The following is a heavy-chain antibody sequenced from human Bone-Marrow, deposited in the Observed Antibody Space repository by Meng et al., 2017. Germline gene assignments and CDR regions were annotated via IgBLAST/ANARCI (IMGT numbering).Heavy chain of an antibody. Sequence: QVQLVESGGGVVQPGRSLRLSCAASGFTFSSYGMHWVRQAPGKGLEWVAVISYDGSNKHYADSVKGRFTISRDNSKNTLYLQMNSLRAEDTAVYYCANGDGADYWGQGTLVTVSS. CDR2: ISYDGSNK. CDR1: GFTFSSYG. J-gene: IGHJ4*02. V-gene: IGHV3-30*18. D-gene: IGHD1-26*01. CDR3: ANGDGADY.